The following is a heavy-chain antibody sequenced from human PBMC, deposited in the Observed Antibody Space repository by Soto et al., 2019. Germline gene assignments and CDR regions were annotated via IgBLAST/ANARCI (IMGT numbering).Heavy chain of an antibody. J-gene: IGHJ4*02. Sequence: ASVKVSCKASGYTFTGYYMHWVRQAPGQGLEWMGWINPNSGGTNYAQKFQGRVTMTRDTSISTAYMELSRLRSDDTAVYYCARDLVYSTMIVVVITTGYFDYWGQGTLVTVS. CDR3: ARDLVYSTMIVVVITTGYFDY. D-gene: IGHD3-22*01. V-gene: IGHV1-2*02. CDR2: INPNSGGT. CDR1: GYTFTGYY.